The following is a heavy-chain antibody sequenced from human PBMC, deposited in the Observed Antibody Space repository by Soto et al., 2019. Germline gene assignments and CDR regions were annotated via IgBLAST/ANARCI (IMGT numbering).Heavy chain of an antibody. Sequence: GGSLRLSCAASGFTFSSYSINWVRQAPGKGLEWVSYISSSSSSTIYYADSVKGRFTISRDNAKNSLYLQMNSLRAEDTAVYYCAVDIVVVPPAPFVDYWGQGTLVTVSS. V-gene: IGHV3-48*01. D-gene: IGHD2-2*03. CDR2: ISSSSSSTI. CDR1: GFTFSSYS. CDR3: AVDIVVVPPAPFVDY. J-gene: IGHJ4*02.